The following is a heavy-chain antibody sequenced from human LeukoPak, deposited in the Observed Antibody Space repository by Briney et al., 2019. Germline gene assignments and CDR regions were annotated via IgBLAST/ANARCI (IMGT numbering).Heavy chain of an antibody. V-gene: IGHV3-48*01. J-gene: IGHJ4*02. CDR1: GFAFSTYS. Sequence: GGSLRLSCAASGFAFSTYSMNWVRQAPGKGLEWVSYIGRSSSPIYYADSVKGRLTISRDNAKNSLYLQMNGLRAEDTAVYYCARGPSSQFRTDYWGQGTLVTVSS. CDR3: ARGPSSQFRTDY. D-gene: IGHD2-2*01. CDR2: IGRSSSPI.